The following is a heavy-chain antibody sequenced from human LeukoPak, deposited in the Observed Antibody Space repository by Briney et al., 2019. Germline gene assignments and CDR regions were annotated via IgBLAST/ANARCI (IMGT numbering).Heavy chain of an antibody. V-gene: IGHV4-38-2*02. D-gene: IGHD4-17*01. J-gene: IGHJ4*02. Sequence: SETLSLTCTVSGYSISSGYYWGWIRQPRGKGLEWIGSIYHSGSTYYNPSLKSRVTISVDTSKNQFSLKLSSVTAADTAVYYCARGGPYGDYSHWGQGTLVTVSS. CDR3: ARGGPYGDYSH. CDR2: IYHSGST. CDR1: GYSISSGYY.